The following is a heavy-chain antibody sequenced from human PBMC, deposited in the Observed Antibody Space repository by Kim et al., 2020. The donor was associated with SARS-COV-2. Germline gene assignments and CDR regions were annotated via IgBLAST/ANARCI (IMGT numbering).Heavy chain of an antibody. CDR3: ATPRGSGRKGAFDY. Sequence: ARTFQGRVTITADKATSTAYMELSSLRSEDTAVYYCATPRGSGRKGAFDYWGQGTLVTVSS. D-gene: IGHD1-26*01. V-gene: IGHV1-69*02. J-gene: IGHJ4*02.